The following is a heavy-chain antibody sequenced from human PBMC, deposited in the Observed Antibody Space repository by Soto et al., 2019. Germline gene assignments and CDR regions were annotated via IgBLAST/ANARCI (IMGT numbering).Heavy chain of an antibody. CDR3: AQRDGNSVHY. CDR2: IYWDDDK. V-gene: IGHV2-5*02. CDR1: GCSLSTSGVG. Sequence: QINLKEPGTTLGKPTQTRTLTCTFSGCSLSTSGVGVDWLRQPPGKALEWLALIYWDDDKRYSPSLKSRLTITKDTSKNQVVLTMTNMDPVDTATYYCAQRDGNSVHYWGQGTLVTVSS. J-gene: IGHJ4*02. D-gene: IGHD1-7*01.